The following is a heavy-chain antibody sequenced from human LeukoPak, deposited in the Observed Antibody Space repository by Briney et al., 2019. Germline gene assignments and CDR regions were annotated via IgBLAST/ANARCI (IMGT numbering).Heavy chain of an antibody. J-gene: IGHJ4*02. CDR2: ISDSGGST. CDR1: GFTFSCYR. CDR3: AKRGVVIRVILVGFHKEAYYFDS. D-gene: IGHD3/OR15-3a*01. Sequence: PGGSLRLSCAASGFTFSCYRMQWVRQAPGKGLVWVAGISDSGGSTNYADSVKGRFTISRDNHKNTMYLQMNSLRAEDTAVYFCAKRGVVIRVILVGFHKEAYYFDSWGQGALVTVSS. V-gene: IGHV3-23*01.